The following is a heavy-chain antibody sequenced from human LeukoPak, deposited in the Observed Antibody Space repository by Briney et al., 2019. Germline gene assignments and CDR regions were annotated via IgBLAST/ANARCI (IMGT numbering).Heavy chain of an antibody. V-gene: IGHV4-59*08. D-gene: IGHD5-18*01. CDR3: ARHAFGYSYGESSFDY. Sequence: PSETLSLTCTVSGGSISSYYWSWIRQPPGKGLEWIGYIYYSGSTNYNPSLKSRVTISVDTSKNQFSLKLSSVTAADTAVYYCARHAFGYSYGESSFDYWGQGTLVTVSS. CDR2: IYYSGST. J-gene: IGHJ4*02. CDR1: GGSISSYY.